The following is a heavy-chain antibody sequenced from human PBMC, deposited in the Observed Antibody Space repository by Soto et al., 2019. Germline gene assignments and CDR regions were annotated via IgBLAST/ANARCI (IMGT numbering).Heavy chain of an antibody. Sequence: SQTLSLTWAISGDSFSSNSAAWNWIRQSPSRGLEWLGRTYYRSKWYNDYAVSVKSRITINPDTSKNQFSLQLNSVTPEDTAVYYCVQAAGYSSSWYFDYWGQGTLVTVSS. CDR1: GDSFSSNSAA. CDR2: TYYRSKWYN. J-gene: IGHJ4*02. D-gene: IGHD6-13*01. CDR3: VQAAGYSSSWYFDY. V-gene: IGHV6-1*01.